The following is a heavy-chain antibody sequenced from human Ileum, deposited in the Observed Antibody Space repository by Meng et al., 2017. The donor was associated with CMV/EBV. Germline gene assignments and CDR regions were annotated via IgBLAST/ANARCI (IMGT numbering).Heavy chain of an antibody. Sequence: SEGAISSGVYYWRWIRQHPGKDLEWIGYIYYSGSTYYNPSLKSRVSISVDTSKNQFSLKLSSVTAADTAVYYCARGSGYGDSYFDYWGQGTLVTVSS. CDR2: IYYSGST. CDR1: EGAISSGVYY. CDR3: ARGSGYGDSYFDY. D-gene: IGHD2-21*01. J-gene: IGHJ4*02. V-gene: IGHV4-31*02.